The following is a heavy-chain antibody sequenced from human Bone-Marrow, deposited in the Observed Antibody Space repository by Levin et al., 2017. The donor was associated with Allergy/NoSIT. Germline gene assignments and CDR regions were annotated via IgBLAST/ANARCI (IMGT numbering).Heavy chain of an antibody. CDR1: GFTFSSYS. CDR2: ISSSSSYI. D-gene: IGHD6-19*01. V-gene: IGHV3-21*01. CDR3: AMSSGWFDDY. J-gene: IGHJ4*02. Sequence: AGGSLRLSCAASGFTFSSYSMNWVRQAPGKGLEWVSSISSSSSYIYYADSVKGRFTISRDNAKNSLYLQMNSLRAEDTAVYYCAMSSGWFDDYWGQGTLVTVSS.